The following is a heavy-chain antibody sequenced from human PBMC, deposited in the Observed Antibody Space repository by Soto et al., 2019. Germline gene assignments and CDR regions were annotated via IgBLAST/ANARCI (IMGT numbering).Heavy chain of an antibody. D-gene: IGHD2-2*01. CDR3: ATAIADDAFDI. V-gene: IGHV1-3*01. CDR2: INAGNGNT. CDR1: GYTFTSYA. J-gene: IGHJ3*02. Sequence: GASVKVSCTASGYTFTSYAMDLVRQAPGQRLEWMGWINAGNGNTKYSQKFQGRVTITRDTSASTAYMELSSLRSEDTAVYYCATAIADDAFDIWGRGTMVNVSS.